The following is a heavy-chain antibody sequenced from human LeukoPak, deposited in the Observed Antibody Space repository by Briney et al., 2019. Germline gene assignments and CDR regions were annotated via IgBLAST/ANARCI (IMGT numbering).Heavy chain of an antibody. Sequence: PSETLSLTCAVYGGSFSGYYWSRIRQPPGKGLEWIGYIYYSGSTNYKPSLKSRVTISVDTSKNQFSLKPSSVTAADTAVYYCARGGYYGSGNDFRFDPWGQGTLVTVSS. V-gene: IGHV4-59*01. CDR2: IYYSGST. J-gene: IGHJ5*02. D-gene: IGHD3-10*01. CDR1: GGSFSGYY. CDR3: ARGGYYGSGNDFRFDP.